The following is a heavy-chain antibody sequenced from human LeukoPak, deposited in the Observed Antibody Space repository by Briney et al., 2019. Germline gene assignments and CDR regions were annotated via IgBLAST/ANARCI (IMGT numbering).Heavy chain of an antibody. D-gene: IGHD3-22*01. CDR3: ARADYYDSSGYNDY. J-gene: IGHJ4*02. CDR2: IYSGGNT. Sequence: GGSLRLSCAASGFTVSSNYMSWVRQAPGKGLEWVSVIYSGGNTFYAASVKGRFTVSRDDSKNTLYLQMTSLRAEDTAVYYCARADYYDSSGYNDYWGQGTLVTVSS. V-gene: IGHV3-53*01. CDR1: GFTVSSNY.